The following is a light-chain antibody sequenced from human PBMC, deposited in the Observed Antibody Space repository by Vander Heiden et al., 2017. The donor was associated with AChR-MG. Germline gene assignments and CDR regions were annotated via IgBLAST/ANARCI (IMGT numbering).Light chain of an antibody. V-gene: IGKV4-1*01. CDR1: QTVLYSSNNDNY. J-gene: IGKJ1*01. Sequence: DIVMTQSPDSLSVSLGEGATINCKSSQTVLYSSNNDNYLAWFQQKPGQPPKLLIYWAFIRESGVPDRFSGSGSGTDFTLTISSLQAEDVAVYYCQQYYSSPWTFGQGTKVEIK. CDR3: QQYYSSPWT. CDR2: WAF.